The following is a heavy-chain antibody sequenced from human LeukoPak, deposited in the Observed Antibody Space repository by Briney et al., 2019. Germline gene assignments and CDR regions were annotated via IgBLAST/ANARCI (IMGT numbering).Heavy chain of an antibody. V-gene: IGHV4-59*01. D-gene: IGHD3-22*01. J-gene: IGHJ4*02. Sequence: PSETLSLTCTVSGGSISSYYWSWIRQPPGKGLEWIGYIYYSGSTNYDPSLKSRVTISVDTSKNQFSLKLSSVTAADTAVYYCATTYYYDSSGYDYYFDYWDQGTLVTVSS. CDR1: GGSISSYY. CDR2: IYYSGST. CDR3: ATTYYYDSSGYDYYFDY.